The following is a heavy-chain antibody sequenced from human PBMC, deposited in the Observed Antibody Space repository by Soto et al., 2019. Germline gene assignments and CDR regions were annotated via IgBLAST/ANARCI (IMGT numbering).Heavy chain of an antibody. J-gene: IGHJ4*02. V-gene: IGHV3-66*01. D-gene: IGHD3-3*01. CDR3: ARDESDYDFWSGYYY. CDR2: IYSGGST. CDR1: GFTVSSNY. Sequence: GGSLRLSCAASGFTVSSNYMSWVRQAPGKGLEWVSVIYSGGSTYYADSVKGRFTISRDNSKNTLYLQMNSLRAEDTAVYYCARDESDYDFWSGYYYWGQGTLVTVSS.